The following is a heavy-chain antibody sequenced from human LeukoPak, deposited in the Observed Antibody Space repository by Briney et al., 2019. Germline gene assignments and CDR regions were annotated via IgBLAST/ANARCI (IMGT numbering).Heavy chain of an antibody. D-gene: IGHD6-13*01. CDR2: ISGSGVTT. Sequence: GGSLRLSCEASGFTFSSYAMSWVRQAPGKGLEWVSAISGSGVTTHYAGSVKGRFSISRDNSKNTLYLQMNSLRAEDTALYYCAAGGIAASRYYYGMDVWGQGTTVTVSS. CDR1: GFTFSSYA. V-gene: IGHV3-23*01. J-gene: IGHJ6*02. CDR3: AAGGIAASRYYYGMDV.